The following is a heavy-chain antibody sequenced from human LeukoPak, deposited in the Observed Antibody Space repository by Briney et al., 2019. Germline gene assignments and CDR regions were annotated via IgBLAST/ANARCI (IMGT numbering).Heavy chain of an antibody. D-gene: IGHD3-22*01. CDR2: INHSGGT. Sequence: PSETLSLTCAVYGGSFSGYYWSWIRQPPGKGLEWIGEINHSGGTNYNPSLKSRVTISVDTSKNQFSLKLSSVTAADTAVYYCARYGYDSSGYHFDYWGQGTLVTVSS. CDR3: ARYGYDSSGYHFDY. J-gene: IGHJ4*02. V-gene: IGHV4-34*01. CDR1: GGSFSGYY.